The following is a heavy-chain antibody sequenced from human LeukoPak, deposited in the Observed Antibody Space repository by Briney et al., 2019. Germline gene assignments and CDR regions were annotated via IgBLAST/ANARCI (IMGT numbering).Heavy chain of an antibody. Sequence: GGSLRLSCAASGFTFSSYWMHWVRQAPGKGLVWVSRINSDGSSTSYADSVKGRFTISRDNAKNTLYLQMNSLRAEDTAVYYCARGLPTYYYGSSGSNFDYWGQGTLVTVSS. CDR1: GFTFSSYW. CDR3: ARGLPTYYYGSSGSNFDY. V-gene: IGHV3-74*01. D-gene: IGHD3-22*01. CDR2: INSDGSST. J-gene: IGHJ4*02.